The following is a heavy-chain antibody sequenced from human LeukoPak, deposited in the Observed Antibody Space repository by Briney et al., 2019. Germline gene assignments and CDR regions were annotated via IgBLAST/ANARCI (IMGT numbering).Heavy chain of an antibody. CDR1: GFTFSSYA. V-gene: IGHV3-30*01. Sequence: GGFLRLSCAASGFTFSSYAMHWVRQAPGKGLEWVAVISYDGSNKYYADSVKGRFTISRDNSKNTLYLQMNSLRAEDTAVYYCARVGGSSSPWGQGTLVTVSS. CDR3: ARVGGSSSP. CDR2: ISYDGSNK. D-gene: IGHD2-15*01. J-gene: IGHJ5*02.